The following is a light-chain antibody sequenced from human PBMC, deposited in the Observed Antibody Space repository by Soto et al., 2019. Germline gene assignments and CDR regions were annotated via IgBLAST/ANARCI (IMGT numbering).Light chain of an antibody. CDR3: QTWDTGAHVI. CDR2: LNSDGSH. CDR1: SGHSNYA. J-gene: IGLJ2*01. V-gene: IGLV4-69*01. Sequence: QLVLTQSPSASASLGASVKLTCTLSSGHSNYAIAWHQQQPEKGPRHLMMLNSDGSHNKGDGIPDRFSGSSSGAERYLTISSLQSEDEADYYCQTWDTGAHVIFGGGTKVTVL.